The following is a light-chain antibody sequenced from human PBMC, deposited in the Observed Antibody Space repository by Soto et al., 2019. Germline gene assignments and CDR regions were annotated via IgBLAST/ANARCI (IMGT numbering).Light chain of an antibody. CDR3: QQYHRSPVT. V-gene: IGKV1-5*03. CDR2: KAS. CDR1: QSINSW. Sequence: DIQMTQSPSTLSAFVGDRVTITCRASQSINSWLAWYQQKPGKAPNLLIYKASNLESGAPSRFSGRGSGTEFTLTISSLQPDDFATYYCQQYHRSPVTFVGGTKVEIK. J-gene: IGKJ4*01.